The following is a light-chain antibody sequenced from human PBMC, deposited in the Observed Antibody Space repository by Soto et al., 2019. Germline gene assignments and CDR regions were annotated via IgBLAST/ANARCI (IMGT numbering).Light chain of an antibody. CDR2: KAL. CDR1: QSIRRW. Sequence: DILMTQSPSTLSAPVGDRATITCRASQSIRRWLAWYQQKPGKAPTLLIYKALTLESGVPSRFSGSGSETDFTLTISSLQPDDFATYYCQQYNSDSYTFGQGTKLEIK. V-gene: IGKV1-5*03. CDR3: QQYNSDSYT. J-gene: IGKJ2*01.